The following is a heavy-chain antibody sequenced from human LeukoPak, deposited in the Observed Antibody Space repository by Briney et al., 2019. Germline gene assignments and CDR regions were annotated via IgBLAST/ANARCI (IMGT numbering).Heavy chain of an antibody. CDR1: GFTFTRYA. J-gene: IGHJ4*02. CDR3: ATGPLVYSGGKWYFFDY. Sequence: GRSLRLSCAASGFTFTRYAMSWARQAPGKGLEWVSGISGSGNSTDYADYVKGRFTISRDNSKDTLFLQMCSLRAEDTAVYHCATGPLVYSGGKWYFFDYWGQGTLVTVSS. CDR2: ISGSGNST. V-gene: IGHV3-23*01. D-gene: IGHD2-21*01.